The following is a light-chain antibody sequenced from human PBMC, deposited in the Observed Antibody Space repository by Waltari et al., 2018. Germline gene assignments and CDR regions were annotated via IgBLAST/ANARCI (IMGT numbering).Light chain of an antibody. Sequence: HSALTQPASVSGSPGQSTTISCTGSTSAVGNYDFVSWYQQYPGKAPKVILYEVNKRPSGVSDRFSGAKSGNTASLAISGLQPEDEADYHCCSYATRNTPVAFGGGTKVTLL. CDR1: TSAVGNYDF. V-gene: IGLV2-23*02. CDR2: EVN. CDR3: CSYATRNTPVA. J-gene: IGLJ2*01.